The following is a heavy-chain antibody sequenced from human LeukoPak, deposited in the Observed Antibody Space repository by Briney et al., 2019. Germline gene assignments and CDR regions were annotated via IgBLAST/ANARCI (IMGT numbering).Heavy chain of an antibody. CDR2: VDPEDGET. J-gene: IGHJ4*02. D-gene: IGHD3-22*01. V-gene: IGHV1-69-2*01. CDR1: GYTFTGYY. Sequence: ASVKVSCKASGYTFTGYYMHWVRQAPGKGLEWMGLVDPEDGETIYAEKFQGRVTITADTSTDTAYMELSSLRSEDTAVYYCATNLLGLRSYYDSSGYYSPDYWGQGTLVTVSS. CDR3: ATNLLGLRSYYDSSGYYSPDY.